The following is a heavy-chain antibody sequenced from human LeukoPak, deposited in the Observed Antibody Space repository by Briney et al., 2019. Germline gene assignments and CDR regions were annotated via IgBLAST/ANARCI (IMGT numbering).Heavy chain of an antibody. V-gene: IGHV1-69*05. CDR2: IIPIFGTA. J-gene: IGHJ6*03. Sequence: ASVKVSCKASGGTFSSYAISWVRQAPGQGLEWMGGIIPIFGTANYAQKFQGRVTITTDESTSTAYMELSSLRSEDTAVYYCAGGTTYYYYYMDVWGKGTTVTVSS. CDR1: GGTFSSYA. CDR3: AGGTTYYYYYMDV. D-gene: IGHD1-7*01.